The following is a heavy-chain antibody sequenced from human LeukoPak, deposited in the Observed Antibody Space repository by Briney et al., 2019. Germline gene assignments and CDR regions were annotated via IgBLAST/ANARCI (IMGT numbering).Heavy chain of an antibody. Sequence: SETLSLTCTVSGGSISSYYWSWIRQPPGKGLEWIGYIDDSGNTNYNPSLKSQVTISVDKSKNQFSLKLSFVTAADTAMYYCARSDYHNSGSHTVFDAFDIWGQGTRVTVSS. CDR2: IDDSGNT. CDR1: GGSISSYY. J-gene: IGHJ3*02. CDR3: ARSDYHNSGSHTVFDAFDI. V-gene: IGHV4-59*01. D-gene: IGHD3-10*01.